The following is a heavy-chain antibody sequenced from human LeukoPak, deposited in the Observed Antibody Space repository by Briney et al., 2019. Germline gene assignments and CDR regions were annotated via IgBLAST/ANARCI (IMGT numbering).Heavy chain of an antibody. CDR1: GFTVSSNY. V-gene: IGHV3-74*01. D-gene: IGHD5-24*01. Sequence: GGSLRLSCAASGFTVSSNYMSWVRQAPGKGLVWVSRINSDGSSTSYADSVKGRFTISRDNAKNTLCLQMNSLRAEDTAVYYCARDGYKVWDYWGQGTLVTVSS. CDR2: INSDGSST. J-gene: IGHJ4*02. CDR3: ARDGYKVWDY.